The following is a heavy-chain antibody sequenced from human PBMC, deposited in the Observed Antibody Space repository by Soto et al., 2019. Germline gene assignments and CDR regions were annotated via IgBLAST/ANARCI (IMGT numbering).Heavy chain of an antibody. J-gene: IGHJ4*02. CDR2: IYDSGST. CDR3: ARGPSGDKVDY. V-gene: IGHV4-30-4*01. D-gene: IGHD7-27*01. CDR1: GGSISSGDYN. Sequence: QVLLQESGPGLVKPSQTLSLTCTVSGGSISSGDYNWSWIRQSPGKGLEWIGHIYDSGSTYNNPSLQRRVTISVDTSKHQFSLNLSSVTAADTAVYYCARGPSGDKVDYWGQGTLVTVSS.